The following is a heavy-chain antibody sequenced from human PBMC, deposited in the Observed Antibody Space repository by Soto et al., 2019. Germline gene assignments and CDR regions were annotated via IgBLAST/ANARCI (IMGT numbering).Heavy chain of an antibody. Sequence: SETLSLTCTVSGGSISSYYWSWIRQPPGKGLEWIGYIYYSGSTNYNPSLKSRVTLSVDTSKNQFSLKLSSGTAADTAVYYCARLKRYYDFWSAPGIWFDPWGQGTLVTVSS. J-gene: IGHJ5*02. CDR1: GGSISSYY. V-gene: IGHV4-59*08. CDR2: IYYSGST. CDR3: ARLKRYYDFWSAPGIWFDP. D-gene: IGHD3-3*01.